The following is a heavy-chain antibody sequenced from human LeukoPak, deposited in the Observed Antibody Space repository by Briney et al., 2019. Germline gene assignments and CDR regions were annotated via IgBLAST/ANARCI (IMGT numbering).Heavy chain of an antibody. CDR3: ARRPAGTRTFDY. CDR1: GYSFTSYW. D-gene: IGHD1-7*01. CDR2: IYGADYTT. Sequence: GESLKISCKGSGYSFTSYWIGWVRQMPGEGLEWMGVIYGADYTTIYSPPFHGQITISADKSISTAYLQWTSLKASDTAMYYCARRPAGTRTFDYWGQGALVTVSS. V-gene: IGHV5-51*01. J-gene: IGHJ4*02.